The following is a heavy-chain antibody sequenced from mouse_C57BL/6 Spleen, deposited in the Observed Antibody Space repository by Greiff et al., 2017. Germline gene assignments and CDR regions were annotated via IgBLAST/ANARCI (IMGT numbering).Heavy chain of an antibody. Sequence: EVKLVESGGDLVKPGGSLKLSCAASGFTFSSYGMSWVRQTPDKRLEWVATISSGGSYTYYPDSVKGRFTISRDNAKNTLYLQMSSLKSEDTAMYYCARQGSFDYWSQGTTLTVSS. CDR1: GFTFSSYG. J-gene: IGHJ2*01. CDR3: ARQGSFDY. V-gene: IGHV5-6*01. CDR2: ISSGGSYT.